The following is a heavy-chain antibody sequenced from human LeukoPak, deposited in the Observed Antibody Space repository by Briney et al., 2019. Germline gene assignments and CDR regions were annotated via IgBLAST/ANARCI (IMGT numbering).Heavy chain of an antibody. Sequence: GGSLRLSCAASGFTFSNAWMSWVRQAPGKGLEWVSAISGSGGTTYYADSVKGRFTISRDNSKNTLYLQMNSLRAEDTAVYYCAKRRYGGDLDYWGQGTLVTVSS. CDR2: ISGSGGTT. V-gene: IGHV3-23*01. CDR1: GFTFSNAW. J-gene: IGHJ4*02. D-gene: IGHD2-15*01. CDR3: AKRRYGGDLDY.